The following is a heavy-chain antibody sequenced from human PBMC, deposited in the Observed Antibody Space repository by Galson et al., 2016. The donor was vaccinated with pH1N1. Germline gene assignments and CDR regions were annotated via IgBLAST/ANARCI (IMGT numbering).Heavy chain of an antibody. D-gene: IGHD6-13*01. Sequence: SVKVSCKASGYTFTNYGISWVRQAPGQGLEWMGWISAYNGNTNYAQQLQGRVTMTTDTSTSTACLELRSLRSDDTAVYYCARDPGGSSSWYDYWGQGTLVTVSS. J-gene: IGHJ5*01. CDR1: GYTFTNYG. CDR3: ARDPGGSSSWYDY. CDR2: ISAYNGNT. V-gene: IGHV1-18*01.